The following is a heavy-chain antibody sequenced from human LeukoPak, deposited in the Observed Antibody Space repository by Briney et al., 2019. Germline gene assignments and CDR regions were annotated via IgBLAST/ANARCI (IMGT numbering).Heavy chain of an antibody. CDR3: ASYSSSWYVIDY. J-gene: IGHJ4*02. D-gene: IGHD6-13*01. V-gene: IGHV4-39*07. CDR1: GGSISSSSYY. CDR2: IYYSGST. Sequence: SETLSLTCTVSGGSISSSSYYWGWIRQPPGKGLEWIGSIYYSGSTYYNPSLKSRVTMSLDTSKNQFSLKLYSVTAADTAVYYCASYSSSWYVIDYWGQGTLVTVSS.